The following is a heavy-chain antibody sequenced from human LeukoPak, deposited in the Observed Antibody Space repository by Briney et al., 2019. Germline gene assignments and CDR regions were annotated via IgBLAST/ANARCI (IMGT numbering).Heavy chain of an antibody. V-gene: IGHV4-61*01. J-gene: IGHJ3*02. CDR1: GVSISSSSYY. D-gene: IGHD2-8*01. CDR3: ARDLLNYCTNGVCYNAFDI. Sequence: SETLSLTCTVSGVSISSSSYYWGWIRQPPGKGLEWIVYIYYSGSTNYNPSLKSRVTISVDTSKNQFSLKLSSVTAADTAVYYCARDLLNYCTNGVCYNAFDIWGQGTMVTVSS. CDR2: IYYSGST.